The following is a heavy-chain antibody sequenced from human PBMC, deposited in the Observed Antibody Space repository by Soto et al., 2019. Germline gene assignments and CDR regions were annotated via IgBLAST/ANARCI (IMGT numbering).Heavy chain of an antibody. CDR2: ISAYSGNT. J-gene: IGHJ4*02. Sequence: ASVKVSCKAPGYTFLSYGISWVRQAPGQGLEWVGWISAYSGNTDYAQRLQDRVTLTTDTSTSTAYMELRNLRSDDTAVYYCARNPSGSSFDSWGQGTLVTVSS. CDR1: GYTFLSYG. V-gene: IGHV1-18*01. D-gene: IGHD1-26*01. CDR3: ARNPSGSSFDS.